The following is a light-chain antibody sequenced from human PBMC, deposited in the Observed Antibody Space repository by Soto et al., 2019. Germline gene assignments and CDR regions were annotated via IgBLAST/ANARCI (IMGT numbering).Light chain of an antibody. J-gene: IGKJ2*01. Sequence: DIQMTQSPSSLPASVGDRVTITCRASQIITTYLNWYQQEPGRAPRLLIHSASSLQSGVPSKFSGSGSGADFTLTISSLQPEDFATYYCQQSYSTPYTFGQGTKVDIK. CDR1: QIITTY. CDR2: SAS. CDR3: QQSYSTPYT. V-gene: IGKV1-39*01.